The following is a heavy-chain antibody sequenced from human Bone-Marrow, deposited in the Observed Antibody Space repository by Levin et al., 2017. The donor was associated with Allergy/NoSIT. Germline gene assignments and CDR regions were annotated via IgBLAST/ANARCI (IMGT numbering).Heavy chain of an antibody. CDR2: ISYRGST. V-gene: IGHV4-31*03. CDR1: GASIISGTFF. CDR3: ARDPEGPANYYSEGV. Sequence: SQTLSLTCSVSGASIISGTFFWTWIRQPPGRGLEWLGYISYRGSTSYTPSLKSRLSMSLDTSKNQFSLTLTSVTAADSAVYYCARDPEGPANYYSEGVCRPGPTVTVSS. J-gene: IGHJ6*02.